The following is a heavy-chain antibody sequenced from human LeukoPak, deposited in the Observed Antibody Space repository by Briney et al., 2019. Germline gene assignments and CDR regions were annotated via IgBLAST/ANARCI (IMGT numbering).Heavy chain of an antibody. Sequence: PSETLSFTCAVYGGSFSGYYWSWIRQPPGKGLEWIGEINHSGSTNYNPSLKSRVTISVDTSKNQFSLKLSSVTAADTAVYYCARGRMVVVVITLKNYFDYWGQGTLVTVSS. V-gene: IGHV4-34*01. CDR1: GGSFSGYY. J-gene: IGHJ4*02. CDR2: INHSGST. CDR3: ARGRMVVVVITLKNYFDY. D-gene: IGHD3-22*01.